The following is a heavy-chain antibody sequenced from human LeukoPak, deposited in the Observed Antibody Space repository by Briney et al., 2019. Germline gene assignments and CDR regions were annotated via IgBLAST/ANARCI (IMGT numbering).Heavy chain of an antibody. CDR3: ARITAMAAAEYFQH. J-gene: IGHJ1*01. CDR1: GGAFSSYA. Sequence: ASVKVSCKASGGAFSSYAISWVRQAPGQGLEWMGGIIPIFGTANYAHKFQGRVTITTDEYKSTAYMELSSLRSEDTAVYYCARITAMAAAEYFQHWGQGTLVTVSS. CDR2: IIPIFGTA. V-gene: IGHV1-69*05. D-gene: IGHD5-18*01.